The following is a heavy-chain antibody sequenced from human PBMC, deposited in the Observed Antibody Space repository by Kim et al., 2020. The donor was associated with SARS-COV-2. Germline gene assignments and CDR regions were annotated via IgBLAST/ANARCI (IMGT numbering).Heavy chain of an antibody. CDR3: AISREATVDY. V-gene: IGHV3-72*01. CDR1: GFSFSDHS. D-gene: IGHD1-26*01. J-gene: IGHJ4*02. Sequence: GGSLRLSCAASGFSFSDHSMHWVRQAPGKGLEWVGRIRYRGTSYTTEYAASVKGKFTISSDDSKNSLYLQMTSLRAEDTAVYYCAISREATVDYWGQGTLVTVSS. CDR2: IRYRGTSYTT.